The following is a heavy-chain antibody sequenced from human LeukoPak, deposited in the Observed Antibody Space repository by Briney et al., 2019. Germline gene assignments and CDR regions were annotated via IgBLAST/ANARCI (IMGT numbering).Heavy chain of an antibody. D-gene: IGHD1-26*01. V-gene: IGHV3-20*04. Sequence: GGSLRLSCAASGFTFDDYGMSWVRQAPGKGLEWVSGINWNGGSTGYADSVKGRFTISRDNAKNSLYLQMNSLRAEDTAVYYCARGVGATRSYYEYYYYYMDVWGKGTTVTISS. CDR1: GFTFDDYG. J-gene: IGHJ6*03. CDR3: ARGVGATRSYYEYYYYYMDV. CDR2: INWNGGST.